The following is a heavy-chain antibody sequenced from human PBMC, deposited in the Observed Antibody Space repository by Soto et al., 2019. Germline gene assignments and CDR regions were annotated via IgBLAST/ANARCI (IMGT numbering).Heavy chain of an antibody. J-gene: IGHJ4*02. V-gene: IGHV4-4*02. CDR2: IHRDGVT. Sequence: QVHLQESGPGLVKPSETLSLTCAISGGSTSSSDWWTWVRQPPGEGLEWIGEIHRDGVTNYNSSLKSRLTISLDQSRNQFSLSLTSVTAADAAVYFCAGRPEIHPRWGQGTLVTVSS. CDR3: AGRPEIHPR. CDR1: GGSTSSSDW. D-gene: IGHD1-26*01.